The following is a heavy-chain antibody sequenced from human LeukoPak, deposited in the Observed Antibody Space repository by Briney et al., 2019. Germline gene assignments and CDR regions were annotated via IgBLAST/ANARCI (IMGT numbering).Heavy chain of an antibody. Sequence: GGSLRLSCAASGFTFSSYAMHWVRQAPGKGLEWVAVISYDGSNKYYADSVKGRFTISRDNSKNTLYLQMNSLRAEDTAVYYCARPRTAMVLFDYWGQGTLVTVSS. V-gene: IGHV3-30-3*01. D-gene: IGHD5-18*01. CDR2: ISYDGSNK. CDR3: ARPRTAMVLFDY. CDR1: GFTFSSYA. J-gene: IGHJ4*02.